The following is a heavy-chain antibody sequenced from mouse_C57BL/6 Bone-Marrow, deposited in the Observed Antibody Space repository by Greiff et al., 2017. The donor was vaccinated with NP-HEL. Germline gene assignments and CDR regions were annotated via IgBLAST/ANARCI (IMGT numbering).Heavy chain of an antibody. CDR2: IDPSDSYT. V-gene: IGHV1-69*01. Sequence: QVQLQQPGAELVMPGASVKLSCKASGYTFTSYWMHWVKQRPGQGLEWIGEIDPSDSYTNYNQQFKGKSTLTVDKSSSTAYMQLSSLTSEDSAVYYCARGGYYGSSLYYAMDYWGQGTSVTVSS. D-gene: IGHD1-1*01. CDR3: ARGGYYGSSLYYAMDY. CDR1: GYTFTSYW. J-gene: IGHJ4*01.